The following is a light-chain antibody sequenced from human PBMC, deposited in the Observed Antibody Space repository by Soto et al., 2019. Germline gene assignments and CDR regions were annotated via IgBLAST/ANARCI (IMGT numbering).Light chain of an antibody. V-gene: IGLV1-44*01. CDR2: SNN. CDR1: SSNIGGNT. J-gene: IGLJ3*02. Sequence: QSVLTQPPSASGTPGQRVTISCSGTSSNIGGNTVNWCQHLPGTAPKLLIYSNNQRPSGVPDRFSGSKSGTSASLAISGLQSEDEADYFCAAWDASLNGWVFGGGTKLTVL. CDR3: AAWDASLNGWV.